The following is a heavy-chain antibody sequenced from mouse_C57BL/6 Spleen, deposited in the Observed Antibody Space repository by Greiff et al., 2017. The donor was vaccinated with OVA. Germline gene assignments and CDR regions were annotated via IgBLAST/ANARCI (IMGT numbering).Heavy chain of an antibody. CDR2: IRNKANGYTT. V-gene: IGHV7-3*01. D-gene: IGHD1-1*01. J-gene: IGHJ2*01. Sequence: EVKLMESGGGLVQPGGSLSLSCAASGFTFTDYYMSWVRQPPGKALEWLGFIRNKANGYTTEYSASVKGRFTISRDNSQSILYLQMNALRAEDSATYYCARSSSFDYWGQGTTLTVSS. CDR1: GFTFTDYY. CDR3: ARSSSFDY.